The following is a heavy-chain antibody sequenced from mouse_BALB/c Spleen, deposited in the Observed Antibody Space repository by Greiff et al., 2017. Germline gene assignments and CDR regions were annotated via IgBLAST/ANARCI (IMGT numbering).Heavy chain of an antibody. D-gene: IGHD4-1*01. CDR3: ARDPGGGYYYAMDY. J-gene: IGHJ4*01. Sequence: VQLQESGPGLVAPSQSLSITCTVSGFSLTSYGVHWVRQPPGKGLEWLGVIWAGGSTNYNSALMSRLSISKDNSKSQVFLKMNSLQTDDTAMYYCARDPGGGYYYAMDYWGQGTSVTVSS. CDR2: IWAGGST. V-gene: IGHV2-9*02. CDR1: GFSLTSYG.